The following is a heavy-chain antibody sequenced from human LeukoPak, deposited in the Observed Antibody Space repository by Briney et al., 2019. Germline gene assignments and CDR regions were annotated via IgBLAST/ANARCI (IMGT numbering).Heavy chain of an antibody. J-gene: IGHJ4*02. D-gene: IGHD5-12*01. CDR2: IYYSGST. Sequence: SKTLSLTCTVSGGSISSSSYYWGWIRQPPGKGLEWIGSIYYSGSTYYNPSLKSRVTISVDTSKNQFSLKLSSVTAADTAVYYCARVRYSGYDDYWGQGTLVTVSS. CDR3: ARVRYSGYDDY. CDR1: GGSISSSSYY. V-gene: IGHV4-39*07.